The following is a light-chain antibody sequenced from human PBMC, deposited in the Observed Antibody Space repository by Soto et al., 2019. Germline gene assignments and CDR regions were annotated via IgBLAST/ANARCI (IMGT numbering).Light chain of an antibody. V-gene: IGKV1-39*01. J-gene: IGKJ5*01. CDR3: QQSYSTPIT. Sequence: DIQMTQSPSSLSASVGDRVTITCRASQSISNYLNWYQQKPGKAPELLIYAASSLQSGVPSRFSGSGSGTDFTLTISSLQPEDFATYYCQQSYSTPITFGQGTRLDIK. CDR2: AAS. CDR1: QSISNY.